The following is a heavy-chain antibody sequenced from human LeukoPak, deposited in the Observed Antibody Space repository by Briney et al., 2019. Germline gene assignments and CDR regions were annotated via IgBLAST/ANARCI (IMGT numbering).Heavy chain of an antibody. CDR2: IYHSGST. D-gene: IGHD5-18*01. CDR3: ARHGIQLWYQFDY. V-gene: IGHV4-38-2*01. J-gene: IGHJ4*02. Sequence: SETLSLTCAVSGYSISSGYYWGWIRQPPGKGLEWIGSIYHSGSTYYNPSLKSRVTISVDTSKNQFSLKLSSVTAADTAVYYCARHGIQLWYQFDYWGQGTLATVSS. CDR1: GYSISSGYY.